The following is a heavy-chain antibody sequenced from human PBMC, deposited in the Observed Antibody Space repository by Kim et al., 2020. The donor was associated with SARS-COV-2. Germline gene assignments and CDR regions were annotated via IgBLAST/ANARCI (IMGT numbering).Heavy chain of an antibody. V-gene: IGHV3-73*01. D-gene: IGHD1-1*01. CDR2: IRSRAKSYAT. Sequence: GGSLRLSCAASGFIFSDFGLHWVRQTSGEGPEWVGHIRSRAKSYATAYAASVQGRFTISRDDTKNTAYLQMNGLRIDDTAVYHCIKFAGNSTTLSDYWGQGTLVTVSS. J-gene: IGHJ4*02. CDR3: IKFAGNSTTLSDY. CDR1: GFIFSDFG.